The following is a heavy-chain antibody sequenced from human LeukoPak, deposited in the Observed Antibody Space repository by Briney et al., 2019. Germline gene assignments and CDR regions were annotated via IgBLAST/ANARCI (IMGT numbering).Heavy chain of an antibody. V-gene: IGHV3-66*01. Sequence: PGGSLRLSCAASGLTISNNFMGWVRQAPGKGLEWVSLIYSGGSTYSADSVKGRFTISRDNSKNTLHLQMNSLRVEDTGVYYCARDTDYYGSGRHGYFDHWGQGTLVTVSS. J-gene: IGHJ1*01. CDR1: GLTISNNF. D-gene: IGHD3-10*01. CDR2: IYSGGST. CDR3: ARDTDYYGSGRHGYFDH.